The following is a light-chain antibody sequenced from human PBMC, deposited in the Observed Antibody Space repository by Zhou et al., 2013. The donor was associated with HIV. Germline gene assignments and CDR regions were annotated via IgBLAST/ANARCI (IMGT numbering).Light chain of an antibody. CDR1: QSVGRF. Sequence: VMAQSPATLSVSPGERATLSCRASQSVGRFLAWYQQKPGQAPRLLIYDTSNRATGIPARFSGSGSGTDFTLTISSLEPEDFAVYYCQQRSNWVTFGGGTKVEIK. J-gene: IGKJ4*01. CDR3: QQRSNWVT. CDR2: DTS. V-gene: IGKV3-11*01.